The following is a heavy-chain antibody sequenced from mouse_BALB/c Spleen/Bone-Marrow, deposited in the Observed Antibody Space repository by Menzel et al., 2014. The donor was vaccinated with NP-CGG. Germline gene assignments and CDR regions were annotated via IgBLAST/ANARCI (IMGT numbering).Heavy chain of an antibody. V-gene: IGHV1-69*02. CDR3: ARWLLGYAMDY. CDR2: IDPSDSYT. D-gene: IGHD2-3*01. J-gene: IGHJ4*01. Sequence: GAELVKPGASVKLSCKASGYTFTSYWMHWVKRRPGQGLEWIGEIDPSDSYTNYNQKFKGKATLTVDKSSSTAYMQLSSLTSEDSAVYYCARWLLGYAMDYWGQGTSVTVSS. CDR1: GYTFTSYW.